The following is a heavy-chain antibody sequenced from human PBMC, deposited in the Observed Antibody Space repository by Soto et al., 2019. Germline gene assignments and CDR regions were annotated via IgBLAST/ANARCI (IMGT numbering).Heavy chain of an antibody. CDR3: ALSHTVTTDY. J-gene: IGHJ4*02. CDR2: INSDGSST. Sequence: EVQLVESGGGLVQPGGSLRLSCAASGLTFSSYWMHWVRQAPGKGLVWVSRINSDGSSTSYADSVKGRFTISRDNAKNTLYLQMNRVGAEDTAVCYCALSHTVTTDYWGQGTLVTVSS. V-gene: IGHV3-74*01. CDR1: GLTFSSYW. D-gene: IGHD4-17*01.